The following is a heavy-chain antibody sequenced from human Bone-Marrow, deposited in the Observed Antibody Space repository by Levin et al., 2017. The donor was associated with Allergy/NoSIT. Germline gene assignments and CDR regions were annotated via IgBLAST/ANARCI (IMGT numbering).Heavy chain of an antibody. D-gene: IGHD2-21*02. J-gene: IGHJ4*02. Sequence: PGGSLRLSCTVSGDSISRDKWWTWVRQSPGKGLEWIGEIHPSGRANYNPSLKSRVVMSVDKSNNLFSLNLYSVAAADTAVYFCARGGDWRFDYWGQGTLVSVSS. V-gene: IGHV4-4*01. CDR2: IHPSGRA. CDR1: GDSISRDKW. CDR3: ARGGDWRFDY.